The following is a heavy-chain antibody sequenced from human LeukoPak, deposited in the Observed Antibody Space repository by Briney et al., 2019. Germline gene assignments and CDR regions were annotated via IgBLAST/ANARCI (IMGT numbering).Heavy chain of an antibody. V-gene: IGHV3-48*03. CDR1: GFTFSSYE. J-gene: IGHJ4*02. D-gene: IGHD5-18*01. CDR2: ISSSGSTI. CDR3: ARSGYSYGYTRSAVDY. Sequence: GGSLRLSCAASGFTFSSYEMNWVRQAPGKGLEWVSYISSSGSTIYYADSVMGRFTISRDNAKNSLYLQMNSLRAEDTAVYYCARSGYSYGYTRSAVDYWGQGTLVTVSS.